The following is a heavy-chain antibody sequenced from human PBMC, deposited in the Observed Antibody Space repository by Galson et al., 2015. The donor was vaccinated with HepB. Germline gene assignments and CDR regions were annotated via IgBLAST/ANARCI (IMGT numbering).Heavy chain of an antibody. Sequence: SLRLSCAASGFTFSSYAMHWVRQAPGKGLEWVAVISYDGSNKYYADSVKGRFTISRDNSKNTLYLQMNSLRAEDTAVYYCARDGDGYKGQFDYWGQGTLVTVSS. CDR2: ISYDGSNK. J-gene: IGHJ4*02. V-gene: IGHV3-30-3*01. D-gene: IGHD5-24*01. CDR1: GFTFSSYA. CDR3: ARDGDGYKGQFDY.